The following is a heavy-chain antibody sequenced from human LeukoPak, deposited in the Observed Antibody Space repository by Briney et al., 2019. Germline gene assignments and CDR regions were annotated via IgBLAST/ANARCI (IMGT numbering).Heavy chain of an antibody. CDR2: IIPIFGIA. V-gene: IGHV1-69*04. CDR3: ARDPDYGMDV. CDR1: GGTFISYA. Sequence: GASVKVSCKASGGTFISYAISWVRQAPGQGLEWMGRIIPIFGIANYAQKFQGRVTITADKSTSTAYMELSSLRSEDTAVYYCARDPDYGMDVWGQGTTVTVSS. J-gene: IGHJ6*02.